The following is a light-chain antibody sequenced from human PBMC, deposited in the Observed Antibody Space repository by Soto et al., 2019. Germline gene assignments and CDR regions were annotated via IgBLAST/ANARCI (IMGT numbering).Light chain of an antibody. V-gene: IGKV3-15*01. CDR2: GAS. Sequence: DIVMTQSPATLSVSLGESATLSCRASQSVSSNLAWYQQTPGQAPRLLIYGASTRATGIPARFSGSGSGTEFTLTISSLQSEDFAVYYCQQYNNWPLTFGQGTRLEIK. J-gene: IGKJ5*01. CDR3: QQYNNWPLT. CDR1: QSVSSN.